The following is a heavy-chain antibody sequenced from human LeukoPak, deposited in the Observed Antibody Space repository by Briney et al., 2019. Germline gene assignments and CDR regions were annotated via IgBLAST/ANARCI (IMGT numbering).Heavy chain of an antibody. J-gene: IGHJ4*02. CDR1: GFTFDDYA. CDR3: AKDTRDILTGYYNTAFDY. Sequence: GGSLRVSCVASGFTFDDYAMHWVGPAPGKGLDGVSGISWSSDTLGYADSVKGRFTISRDNAKNSLYLQMNSLRAEDTALYYCAKDTRDILTGYYNTAFDYWGQGTLVTVSS. D-gene: IGHD3-9*01. CDR2: ISWSSDTL. V-gene: IGHV3-9*01.